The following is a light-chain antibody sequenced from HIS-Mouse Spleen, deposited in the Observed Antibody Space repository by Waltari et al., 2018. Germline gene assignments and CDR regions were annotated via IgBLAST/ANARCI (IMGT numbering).Light chain of an antibody. CDR3: NSRDSSGNHVV. CDR1: SLRSYY. Sequence: SSVLTQDPAVSVALGQTVRITCQGDSLRSYYASWYQQKPGQAPLIVIYGKNNRPSGIPDRFSGSSSGNTASLTITGAQAEDEADYYCNSRDSSGNHVVFGGGTKLTVL. J-gene: IGLJ2*01. V-gene: IGLV3-19*01. CDR2: GKN.